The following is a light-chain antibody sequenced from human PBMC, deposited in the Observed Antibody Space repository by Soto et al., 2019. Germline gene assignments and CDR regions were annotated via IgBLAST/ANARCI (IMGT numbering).Light chain of an antibody. CDR2: GTT. CDR1: QSVNSLF. CDR3: QQYGVSPKT. V-gene: IGKV3-20*01. J-gene: IGKJ1*01. Sequence: EILLTQSPGILSLSPGERVTLSCRASQSVNSLFFGWHQQKPGQAPRLVIYGTTNRAAGIPDRFSGSGSGTDFTLTISRLEPEDSAVYFCQQYGVSPKTFGQGTKVDIK.